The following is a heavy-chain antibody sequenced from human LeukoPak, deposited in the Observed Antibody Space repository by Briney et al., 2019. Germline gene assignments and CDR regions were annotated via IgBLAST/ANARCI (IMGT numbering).Heavy chain of an antibody. CDR1: GFTFSSYW. J-gene: IGHJ4*02. V-gene: IGHV3-7*01. Sequence: GESLRLSCAASGFTFSSYWMSWVRQAPGKGLEWVANIKQDGSEKNYVDSVKGRFTISRDNAKNSLYLQMNSLRAEDTAVYYCARDSHDYGDSLRVDYWGQGTLVTVSS. CDR3: ARDSHDYGDSLRVDY. D-gene: IGHD4-17*01. CDR2: IKQDGSEK.